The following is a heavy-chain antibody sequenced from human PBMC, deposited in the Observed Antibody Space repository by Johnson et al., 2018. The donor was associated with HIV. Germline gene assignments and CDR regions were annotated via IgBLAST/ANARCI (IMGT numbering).Heavy chain of an antibody. CDR2: IWYDGSNT. CDR1: LFILRILG. CDR3: ARTRQGAFDI. V-gene: IGHV3-33*08. Sequence: HVHLVAAAGAAALPRKTLIHSQTAALFILRILGTHRVRQAPGTALEWVAVIWYDGSNTYYADSVKGRFTISRDNSKNTLYLQMNRLRADDTAVYYCARTRQGAFDIWGQGTMVTVSS. J-gene: IGHJ3*02.